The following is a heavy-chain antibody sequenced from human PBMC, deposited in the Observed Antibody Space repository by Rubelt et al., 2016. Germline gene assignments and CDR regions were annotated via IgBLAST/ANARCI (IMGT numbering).Heavy chain of an antibody. CDR2: IWYDGSNK. CDR1: GFTFSSYG. CDR3: AVSSGWAFDY. V-gene: IGHV3-33*01. J-gene: IGHJ4*02. D-gene: IGHD6-19*01. Sequence: QVQLVESGGGVVQPGRSLRLSCAASGFTFSSYGMHWVRQAPGKGLEWVAVIWYDGSNKYYADSVKGRFTISRDNSKNTLYLQMNSLRVEDTAVYYCAVSSGWAFDYWGQGTLLTVSS.